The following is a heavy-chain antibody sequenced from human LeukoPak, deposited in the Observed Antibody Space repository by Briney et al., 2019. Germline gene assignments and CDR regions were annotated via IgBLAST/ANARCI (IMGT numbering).Heavy chain of an antibody. J-gene: IGHJ6*03. Sequence: SLKVSCKASGGTFSSYAISWVRQAPGQGLEWMGGIIPIFGTANYAQKFQGRVTITADESTSTAYMELSSLRSEDTAVYYCAREAHVVVPAAIKGYYMDVWGKGTTVTVSS. CDR2: IIPIFGTA. CDR3: AREAHVVVPAAIKGYYMDV. D-gene: IGHD2-2*01. CDR1: GGTFSSYA. V-gene: IGHV1-69*01.